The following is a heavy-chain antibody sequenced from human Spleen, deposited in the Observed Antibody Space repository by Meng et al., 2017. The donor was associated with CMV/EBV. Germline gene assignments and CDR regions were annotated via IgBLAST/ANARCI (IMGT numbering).Heavy chain of an antibody. J-gene: IGHJ4*02. V-gene: IGHV4-34*01. Sequence: SETLSLTCGVYGGSFSGYHWTWIRQSPGKGLEWIGEINHSGSTNYNLSLKSRVTISVDTSKNQFSLRLTSVTAADTAVYHCARGWKRYCGSTSCPPYFDYWGQGILVTVSS. CDR2: INHSGST. CDR3: ARGWKRYCGSTSCPPYFDY. CDR1: GGSFSGYH. D-gene: IGHD2-2*01.